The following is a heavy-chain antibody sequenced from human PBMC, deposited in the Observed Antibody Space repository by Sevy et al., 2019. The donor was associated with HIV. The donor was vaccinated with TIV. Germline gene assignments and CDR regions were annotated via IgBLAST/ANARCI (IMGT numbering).Heavy chain of an antibody. CDR2: IYYSGST. V-gene: IGHV4-39*01. D-gene: IGHD3-10*01. CDR1: GGSISSRSSY. CDR3: ASTRDYYGSGSSFSHWFDP. J-gene: IGHJ5*02. Sequence: SETLSLTCTVSGGSISSRSSYWGWIRQPPGKGLEWIGSIYYSGSTYSNPSLKSRLTMSVDTSKNQFSPKLSSVTAADTAVYYCASTRDYYGSGSSFSHWFDPWGQGILVTVSS.